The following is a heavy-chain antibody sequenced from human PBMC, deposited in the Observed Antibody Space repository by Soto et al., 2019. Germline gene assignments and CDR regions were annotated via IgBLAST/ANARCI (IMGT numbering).Heavy chain of an antibody. J-gene: IGHJ4*02. D-gene: IGHD6-6*01. Sequence: QVQLVQSGAEVKKPGASVKVSCKASGYTFSSYAIHWVRQAPGQGLEWMGWINAGNGNSEYSQKFQGRVPITRDTSASTVYLELSSLRLEDTGVFFCARFYGSSASWGQGSLLTVSS. CDR3: ARFYGSSAS. V-gene: IGHV1-3*01. CDR1: GYTFSSYA. CDR2: INAGNGNS.